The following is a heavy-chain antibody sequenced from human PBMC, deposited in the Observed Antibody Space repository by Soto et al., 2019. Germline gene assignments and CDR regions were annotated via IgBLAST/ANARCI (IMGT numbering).Heavy chain of an antibody. CDR1: AGSLSNYY. J-gene: IGHJ4*03. Sequence: SETLSLTCSVSAGSLSNYYWTWIRQSPGMGLEWIGEIYHTGSTKYNPSLKSRVAISVDMSKNQFSLTLSSVAPADTAVYYCARGGRGSGLYFLYYFDLWGQGTAVTAPQ. CDR3: ARGGRGSGLYFLYYFDL. D-gene: IGHD6-19*01. CDR2: IYHTGST. V-gene: IGHV4-59*01.